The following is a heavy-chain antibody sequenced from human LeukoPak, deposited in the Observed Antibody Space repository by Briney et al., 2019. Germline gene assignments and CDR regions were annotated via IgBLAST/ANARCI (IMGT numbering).Heavy chain of an antibody. CDR2: SYSAGAT. CDR1: GFTVSSNL. Sequence: PGGSLRLSCAASGFTVSSNLMTWVRQSPGRGLEWLSSSYSAGATYYADSVNGRFTISRDHSNNSVSLQMTNLRVEDMAIYYCARGASRISWPGIDYRGQGTLVTVSS. V-gene: IGHV3-53*01. D-gene: IGHD3-3*02. J-gene: IGHJ4*02. CDR3: ARGASRISWPGIDY.